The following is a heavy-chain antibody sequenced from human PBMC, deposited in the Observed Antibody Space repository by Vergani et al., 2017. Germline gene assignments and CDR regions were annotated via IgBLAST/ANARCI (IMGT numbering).Heavy chain of an antibody. Sequence: QVQLVESGGGLVKPGGSLRLSCAASGFSFSDHYMTWIRQAPGKGLEWVSYIRNSGNTIEYADSVKGRFSISRDNAKSSLVLQMDSLRAEDTAVYYCARDHRDYNNYSETFDIWGQGSMVTVSS. CDR2: IRNSGNTI. CDR1: GFSFSDHY. J-gene: IGHJ3*02. D-gene: IGHD5-24*01. CDR3: ARDHRDYNNYSETFDI. V-gene: IGHV3-11*01.